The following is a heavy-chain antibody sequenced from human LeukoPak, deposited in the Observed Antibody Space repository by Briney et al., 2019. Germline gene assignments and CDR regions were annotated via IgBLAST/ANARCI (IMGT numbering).Heavy chain of an antibody. Sequence: SETLSLTCAVYGGSFSGYYWSWIRQPPGKGLEWIGEINHSGSTNYNPSLKSRVTISVDTSKNQFSLKLSSVTAADTAVYYCARRDGYSPYYYYYYMDVWGKGTTVTISS. J-gene: IGHJ6*03. D-gene: IGHD3-22*01. CDR2: INHSGST. V-gene: IGHV4-34*01. CDR1: GGSFSGYY. CDR3: ARRDGYSPYYYYYYMDV.